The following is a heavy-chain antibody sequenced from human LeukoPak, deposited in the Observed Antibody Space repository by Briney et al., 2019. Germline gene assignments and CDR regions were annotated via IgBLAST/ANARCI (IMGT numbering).Heavy chain of an antibody. CDR2: INHSGST. CDR3: ARGSPYCGGDCYSAWYFDL. Sequence: GSLRLSCAASGFTFSNAWMSWIRQPPGKGLEWIGEINHSGSTNYNPSLKSRVTISVDTSKNQFSLKLSSVTAADTAVYYCARGSPYCGGDCYSAWYFDLWGRGTLVTVSS. D-gene: IGHD2-21*02. J-gene: IGHJ2*01. CDR1: GFTFSNAW. V-gene: IGHV4-34*01.